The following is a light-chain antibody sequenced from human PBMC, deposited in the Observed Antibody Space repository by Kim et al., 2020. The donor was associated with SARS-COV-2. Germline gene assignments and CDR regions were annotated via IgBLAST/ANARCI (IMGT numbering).Light chain of an antibody. J-gene: IGKJ4*01. CDR2: GAS. CDR1: QSVSSSY. V-gene: IGKV3-20*01. Sequence: PPGERATLSSRASQSVSSSYLAWDQQKPGQAPRLLIYGASSRATGIPDRFSGSGSGTDFTLTISRLEPEDFAVYYCQQYGSSLVTFGGGTKVDIK. CDR3: QQYGSSLVT.